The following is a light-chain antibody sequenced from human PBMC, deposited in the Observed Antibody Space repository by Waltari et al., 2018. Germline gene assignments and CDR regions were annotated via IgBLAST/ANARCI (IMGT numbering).Light chain of an antibody. Sequence: QSALTQPASVSGSPGQSIPLSCTGTSSDGGGYNDVPLYQQPPGQAPKLMTYDVSKRPSGVSNRFSGSKAGNTASLTISGLQAEDEADYYCCSYAGSSTFVFGTGTKVTVL. CDR2: DVS. V-gene: IGLV2-23*02. CDR1: SSDGGGYND. J-gene: IGLJ1*01. CDR3: CSYAGSSTFV.